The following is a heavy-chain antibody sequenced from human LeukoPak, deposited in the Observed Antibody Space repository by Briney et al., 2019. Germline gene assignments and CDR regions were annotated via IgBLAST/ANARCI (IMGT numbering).Heavy chain of an antibody. J-gene: IGHJ3*02. V-gene: IGHV3-21*01. Sequence: PGGSLRLSCADSGFTFSSYSMNWVRQAPGKGLEWVSSISSSSSYIYYADSVKGRFTISRDNAKNSLYLQMNSLRAEDTAVYYCARMRRVGKEDAFDIWGQGTMVTVSS. D-gene: IGHD1-14*01. CDR3: ARMRRVGKEDAFDI. CDR2: ISSSSSYI. CDR1: GFTFSSYS.